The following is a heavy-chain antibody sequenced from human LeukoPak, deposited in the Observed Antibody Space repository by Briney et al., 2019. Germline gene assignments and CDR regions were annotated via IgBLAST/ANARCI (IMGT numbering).Heavy chain of an antibody. CDR2: IHHGGNT. J-gene: IGHJ3*02. CDR3: ARWLGNGFDI. Sequence: GSLRLSCAASGFTLSDYYMSWIRQAPGKGLEWIGSIHHGGNTYYNPSLMSRVSMSIDTSKNQCSLDLNSVTAADTAVFYCARWLGNGFDIWGQGTMVTVSS. D-gene: IGHD6-19*01. CDR1: GFTLSDYY. V-gene: IGHV4-38-2*01.